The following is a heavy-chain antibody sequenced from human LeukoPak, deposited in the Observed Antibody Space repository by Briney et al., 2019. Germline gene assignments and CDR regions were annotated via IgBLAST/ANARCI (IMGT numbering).Heavy chain of an antibody. Sequence: ASVKVSCKASGYSFVLYGISWVRQAPGQGLEWMGWISAYNGNTNYAQKLQGRVTMTTDTSTSTAYMELRSLRSDDTAVYYCARGRYYDSSGYFTYWGQGTLVTVSS. V-gene: IGHV1-18*01. D-gene: IGHD3-22*01. CDR3: ARGRYYDSSGYFTY. CDR1: GYSFVLYG. CDR2: ISAYNGNT. J-gene: IGHJ4*02.